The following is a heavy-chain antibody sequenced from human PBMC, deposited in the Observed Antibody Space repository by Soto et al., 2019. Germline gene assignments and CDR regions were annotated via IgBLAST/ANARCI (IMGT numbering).Heavy chain of an antibody. V-gene: IGHV4-39*07. D-gene: IGHD5-12*01. CDR2: IYYSGST. CDR1: GGSISSSSYY. Sequence: PSETLSLTCTVSGGSISSSSYYWGWIRQPPGKGLEWIGSIYYSGSTYYNPSLKSRVTISVDTSKNQFSLKLSSVTAADTAVYYWARDGRHGYNYYWFDPWALGTLVTVST. CDR3: ARDGRHGYNYYWFDP. J-gene: IGHJ5*02.